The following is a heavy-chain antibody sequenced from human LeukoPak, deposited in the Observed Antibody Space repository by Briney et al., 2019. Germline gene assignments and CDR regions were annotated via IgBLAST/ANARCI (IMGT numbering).Heavy chain of an antibody. J-gene: IGHJ4*02. Sequence: GGSLRLSCAASGFTFSSYDMHWVRQAPGKGLEWVSFISYDGSNKYYADSVKGRFTISRDNSKNTLYLQMNSLRTEDTAVYYCATFGDYVGGAFDYWGQGTLVTVCS. CDR1: GFTFSSYD. CDR3: ATFGDYVGGAFDY. V-gene: IGHV3-30*03. D-gene: IGHD3-16*01. CDR2: ISYDGSNK.